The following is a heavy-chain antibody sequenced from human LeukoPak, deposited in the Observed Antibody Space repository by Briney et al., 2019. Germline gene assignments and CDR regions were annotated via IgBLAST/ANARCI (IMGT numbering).Heavy chain of an antibody. CDR2: IYYSGST. V-gene: IGHV4-59*12. Sequence: SETLSLTCAVYGGSISSYYWSWIRQPPGKGLEWIGYIYYSGSTNYNPSLKSRVTISVDTSKNQFSLKLSSVTAADTAVYYCARGVFQQLGYNWFDPWGQGTLVTVSS. J-gene: IGHJ5*02. CDR1: GGSISSYY. D-gene: IGHD6-13*01. CDR3: ARGVFQQLGYNWFDP.